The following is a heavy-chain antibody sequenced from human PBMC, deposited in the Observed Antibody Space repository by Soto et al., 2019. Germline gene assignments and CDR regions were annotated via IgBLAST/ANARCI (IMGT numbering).Heavy chain of an antibody. CDR2: INPNSGVT. Sequence: ASVKVSCKASGYTFTANYLHWVRQAPGQGLEWMGWINPNSGVTNYAQRFQAWVTMTRDTSISTAYLELSRLTSDDTAVYYCTSTGDGDYYYYGMDVWGQGTTVTVSS. D-gene: IGHD7-27*01. CDR3: TSTGDGDYYYYGMDV. CDR1: GYTFTANY. V-gene: IGHV1-2*04. J-gene: IGHJ6*02.